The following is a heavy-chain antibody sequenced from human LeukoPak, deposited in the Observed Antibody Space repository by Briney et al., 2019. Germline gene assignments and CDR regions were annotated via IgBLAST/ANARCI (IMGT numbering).Heavy chain of an antibody. CDR1: GFTLSSYS. CDR3: ARDPQFVRGDYYFDY. Sequence: PVGSLRLSCAASGFTLSSYSMNSGRQAPGEGVEWVSSIISSSSYIYYADSDKGRFTISSDNAKNSLYLQMNSLRAEDTAVYYCARDPQFVRGDYYFDYWGQGTLVTVSS. D-gene: IGHD3-10*01. CDR2: IISSSSYI. V-gene: IGHV3-21*01. J-gene: IGHJ4*02.